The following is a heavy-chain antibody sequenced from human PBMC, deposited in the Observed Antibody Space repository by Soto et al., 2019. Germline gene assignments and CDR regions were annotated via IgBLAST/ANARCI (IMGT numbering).Heavy chain of an antibody. CDR1: GGSISGYY. Sequence: SETLSLTCTVSGGSISGYYWGWIRQSPEKGLEWIGHVYYSGSTKYNPSLKSRVTISVDTSKNQFSLNLRSVTAADTAVYYCAMTVTTLSHWFDPWGQGILVTVSS. CDR3: AMTVTTLSHWFDP. D-gene: IGHD4-4*01. CDR2: VYYSGST. J-gene: IGHJ5*02. V-gene: IGHV4-59*08.